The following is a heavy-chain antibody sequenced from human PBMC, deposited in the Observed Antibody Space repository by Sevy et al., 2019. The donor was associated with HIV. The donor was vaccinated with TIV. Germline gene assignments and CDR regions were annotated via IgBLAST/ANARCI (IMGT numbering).Heavy chain of an antibody. CDR3: ARGARGTLPSYYYYTLDI. Sequence: GESLKISCKGSGYSFTSYWIGWVRQVPGRGLEWMGIIYPGDSDSRYSPSFQGQVTISPDKSISTAYLQWTSLKASDTAMYYCARGARGTLPSYYYYTLDIWGQGTTVTVSS. CDR1: GYSFTSYW. CDR2: IYPGDSDS. J-gene: IGHJ6*02. V-gene: IGHV5-51*01. D-gene: IGHD1-1*01.